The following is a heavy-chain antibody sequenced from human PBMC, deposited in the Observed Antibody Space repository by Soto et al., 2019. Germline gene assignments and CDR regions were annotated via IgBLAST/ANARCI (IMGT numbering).Heavy chain of an antibody. CDR2: ISYDGSNK. CDR1: GFTFSSYG. D-gene: IGHD1-26*01. J-gene: IGHJ4*02. Sequence: QVQLVESGGGVVQPGRSLRLSCAASGFTFSSYGMHWVRQAPGKGLEWVAVISYDGSNKYYADSVKGRLPISRDNSKNTLYLQMNSLRAEDTAVYYCARSPYSVSYLAYFDYWGQGTLVTVSS. CDR3: ARSPYSVSYLAYFDY. V-gene: IGHV3-30*03.